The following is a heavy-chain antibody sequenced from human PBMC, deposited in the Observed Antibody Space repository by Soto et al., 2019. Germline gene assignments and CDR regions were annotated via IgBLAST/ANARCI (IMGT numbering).Heavy chain of an antibody. CDR3: AHVREGYSSGRPSY. Sequence: SGPTLVNPRQTLTLTCTFSGFSLSTTGVAVGWIRQPPGKALEWLALIYWDDDKRYSPSLKSRLTITKDTSKNQVVLTMTNMDPVDTGTYYCAHVREGYSSGRPSYWGQGTLVTVSS. J-gene: IGHJ4*02. CDR2: IYWDDDK. CDR1: GFSLSTTGVA. V-gene: IGHV2-5*02. D-gene: IGHD3-22*01.